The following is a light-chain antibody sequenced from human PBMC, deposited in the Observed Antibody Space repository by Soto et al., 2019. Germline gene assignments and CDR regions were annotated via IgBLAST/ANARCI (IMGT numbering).Light chain of an antibody. Sequence: SVLAPPASVAGSPGQSITLSRTWNTTDVGRYDYVSWFQQHPGKAPKLIIYDVSHWPSGVSDRFSGSKSGNTASLTISGLQAEDEADYYCSSFTTRTTFVFGTGTKVTVL. J-gene: IGLJ1*01. CDR1: TTDVGRYDY. V-gene: IGLV2-14*03. CDR2: DVS. CDR3: SSFTTRTTFV.